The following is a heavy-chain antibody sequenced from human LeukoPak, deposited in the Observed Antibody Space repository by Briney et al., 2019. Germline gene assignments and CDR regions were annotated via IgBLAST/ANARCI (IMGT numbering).Heavy chain of an antibody. Sequence: SETLSLTCTVSGGSISSGSYYWGWIRQPPGKGLEWIGSVYYSGSTYQNPSLKSRVTVSVDTSNNQFSLKLSSVTAADTAVYYCAVYCSGGSCRFDYWGQGTLVTVSS. V-gene: IGHV4-39*01. CDR2: VYYSGST. D-gene: IGHD2-15*01. CDR1: GGSISSGSYY. J-gene: IGHJ4*02. CDR3: AVYCSGGSCRFDY.